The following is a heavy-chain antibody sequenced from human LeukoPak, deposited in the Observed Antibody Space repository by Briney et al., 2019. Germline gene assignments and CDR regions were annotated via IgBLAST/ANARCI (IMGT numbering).Heavy chain of an antibody. J-gene: IGHJ4*02. CDR1: GYTFTGYY. Sequence: ASVKVSCKASGYTFTGYYMHWVRQAPGQGFEWMGWINPNSGGTNYAQKFQGRVTTTRDTSISTAYMELSRLRSDDTAVYYCAREAGHTAMDYYFDYWGQGTLVTVSS. CDR2: INPNSGGT. D-gene: IGHD5-18*01. CDR3: AREAGHTAMDYYFDY. V-gene: IGHV1-2*02.